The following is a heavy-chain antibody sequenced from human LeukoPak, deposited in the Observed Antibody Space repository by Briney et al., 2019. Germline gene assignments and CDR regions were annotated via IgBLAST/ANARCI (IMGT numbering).Heavy chain of an antibody. CDR2: INPNSGGT. V-gene: IGHV1-2*02. Sequence: ASVTVSCLASGYTFTGYYMHWVRQAAGQGLEWMGWINPNSGGTNYAQRLQGRVTMPRDTSISTAYMELSRLRSDDTAVYYCARVPGRSGGRMPFHYWGQGTLVTVSS. D-gene: IGHD2-15*01. CDR1: GYTFTGYY. J-gene: IGHJ4*02. CDR3: ARVPGRSGGRMPFHY.